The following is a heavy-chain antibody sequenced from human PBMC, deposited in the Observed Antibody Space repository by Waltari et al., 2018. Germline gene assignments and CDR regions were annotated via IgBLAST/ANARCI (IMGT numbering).Heavy chain of an antibody. Sequence: QVQLVQSGAEVKKPGASVKVSCKASGYTFTGYSMHWVRQAPGQGLEWMGWINPNSGGTNYAQKFQGRVTMTRDTSISTAYMELSRLRSDDTAVYYCARDRSYDYVWGSYRLDYWGQGTLVTVSS. D-gene: IGHD3-16*02. CDR3: ARDRSYDYVWGSYRLDY. CDR2: INPNSGGT. CDR1: GYTFTGYS. J-gene: IGHJ4*02. V-gene: IGHV1-2*02.